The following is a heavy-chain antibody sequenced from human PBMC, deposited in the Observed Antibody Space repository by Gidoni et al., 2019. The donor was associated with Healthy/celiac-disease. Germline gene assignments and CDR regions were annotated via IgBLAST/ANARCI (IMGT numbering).Heavy chain of an antibody. D-gene: IGHD3-22*01. CDR3: TTGIDSSGYYSSSYFDY. J-gene: IGHJ4*02. V-gene: IGHV3-15*01. CDR2: SKTDGGTT. Sequence: SKTDGGTTDYAAPVKGRFTISRDDSKNTLYLQMNSLKTEDTAVYYCTTGIDSSGYYSSSYFDYWGQGTLVTVSS.